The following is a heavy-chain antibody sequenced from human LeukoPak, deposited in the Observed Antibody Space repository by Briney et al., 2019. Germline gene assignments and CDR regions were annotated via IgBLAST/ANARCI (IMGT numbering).Heavy chain of an antibody. V-gene: IGHV4-59*01. D-gene: IGHD2-2*01. CDR2: IYYSGST. CDR1: GGSISSYY. J-gene: IGHJ3*02. Sequence: SETLSLTCTVSGGSISSYYWSWIRQPPGKGLEWIGYIYYSGSTNYNPSLKSRVTISVDTSKNQFSPKLSSVTAADTAVYYCARDKEDCSSTSCYDDAFDIWGQGTMVTVSS. CDR3: ARDKEDCSSTSCYDDAFDI.